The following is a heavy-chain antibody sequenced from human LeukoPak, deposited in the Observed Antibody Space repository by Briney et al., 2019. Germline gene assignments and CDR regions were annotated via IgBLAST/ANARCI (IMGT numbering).Heavy chain of an antibody. CDR3: ARAAKYYYDSSGYYLAY. CDR2: IYYSGST. J-gene: IGHJ4*02. CDR1: RGSISSGDYY. V-gene: IGHV4-30-4*01. Sequence: SETLSLTCTVSRGSISSGDYYWSWIRQPPGKGLEWIGYIYYSGSTYYNPSVKSRVTISVDTSKNQFSLKLSSVTAADTAVYYCARAAKYYYDSSGYYLAYWGQGTLVTVSS. D-gene: IGHD3-22*01.